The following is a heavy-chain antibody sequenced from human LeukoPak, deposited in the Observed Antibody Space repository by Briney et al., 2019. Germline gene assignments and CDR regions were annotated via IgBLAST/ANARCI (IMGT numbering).Heavy chain of an antibody. CDR1: GYTLTSYD. V-gene: IGHV1-8*01. CDR3: TRETSSRYFDY. CDR2: MNPNSGRT. Sequence: ASVKVSCKASGYTLTSYDINWVRQATGQGLEWMGWMNPNSGRTGYAQNFQGRITITRNTSISIAYLELSSLRSDDTAVYYCTRETSSRYFDYWGQGTLVTVSS. J-gene: IGHJ4*02.